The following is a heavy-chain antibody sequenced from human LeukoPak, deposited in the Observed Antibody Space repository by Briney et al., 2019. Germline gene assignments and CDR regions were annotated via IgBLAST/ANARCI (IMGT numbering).Heavy chain of an antibody. V-gene: IGHV3-30-3*01. CDR2: ISYDGSNK. J-gene: IGHJ4*02. Sequence: PGGSLRLSCAASGFTFSSYAMHWVRQAPGKGLEWVAVISYDGSNKYYADSVKGRFTISRDNSKNTLYLQMNSLRAEDTAVYYCARDLTGASDYWGQGTVVTVSS. CDR1: GFTFSSYA. D-gene: IGHD1-26*01. CDR3: ARDLTGASDY.